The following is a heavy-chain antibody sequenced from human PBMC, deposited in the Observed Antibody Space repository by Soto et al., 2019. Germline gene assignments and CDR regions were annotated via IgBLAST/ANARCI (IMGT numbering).Heavy chain of an antibody. V-gene: IGHV4-61*08. CDR1: GGSVSSGGYY. Sequence: PSETLSLTCTVSGGSVSSGGYYWTWIRQPPGKGLEWIGHIYYGGVTNYNPSLLSRVTISVDTSHNQFSLKLSSVTAADTAVYYCARGRRRVVAALNYFDSWGQGTVVTVSS. D-gene: IGHD2-15*01. CDR3: ARGRRRVVAALNYFDS. CDR2: IYYGGVT. J-gene: IGHJ4*02.